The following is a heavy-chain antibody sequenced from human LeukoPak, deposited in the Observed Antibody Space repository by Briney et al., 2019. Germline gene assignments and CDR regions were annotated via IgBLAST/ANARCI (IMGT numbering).Heavy chain of an antibody. CDR2: TYTSGST. CDR1: GGSISSGSYY. J-gene: IGHJ6*03. D-gene: IGHD3-10*01. V-gene: IGHV4-61*02. CDR3: ARDRITMVRGVSTYYYYYYMDV. Sequence: SETLSLTCTVSGGSISSGSYYWSWIRQPAGKGLEWIGRTYTSGSTNYNPSLKSPVTISVDTSKNQFSLKLSSVTAADTAVYYCARDRITMVRGVSTYYYYYYMDVWGKGTTVTVSS.